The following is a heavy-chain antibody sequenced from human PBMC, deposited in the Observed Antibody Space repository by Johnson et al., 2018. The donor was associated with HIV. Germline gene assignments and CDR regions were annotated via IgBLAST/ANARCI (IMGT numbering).Heavy chain of an antibody. CDR2: INWNGGST. CDR1: GFTVSSNY. Sequence: MQLVESGGGLVQPGGSLRLSCAASGFTVSSNYMSWVRQAPGKGLEWVSGINWNGGSTDYADSVKGRFTISRDNAKNSLYLQMNSLRAEDTALYYCARDRGKYYDSSGYYGLGAFDIWGQGTMVTVSS. D-gene: IGHD3-22*01. J-gene: IGHJ3*02. V-gene: IGHV3-20*04. CDR3: ARDRGKYYDSSGYYGLGAFDI.